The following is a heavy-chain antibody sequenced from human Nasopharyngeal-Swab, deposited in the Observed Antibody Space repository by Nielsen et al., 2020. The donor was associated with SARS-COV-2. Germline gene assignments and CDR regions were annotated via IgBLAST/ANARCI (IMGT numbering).Heavy chain of an antibody. CDR1: GFTFSSYW. D-gene: IGHD1-26*01. J-gene: IGHJ3*02. V-gene: IGHV3-7*01. CDR2: IKQDGSEK. CDR3: ARPLGGSYYRAAFDI. Sequence: GGSLRLSCAASGFTFSSYWMSWVRQAPGKGLEWVANIKQDGSEKYYVDSVKGRFTISRDNAKNSLYLQMNSLRAEDTAVYYCARPLGGSYYRAAFDIWGQGTMVTVSS.